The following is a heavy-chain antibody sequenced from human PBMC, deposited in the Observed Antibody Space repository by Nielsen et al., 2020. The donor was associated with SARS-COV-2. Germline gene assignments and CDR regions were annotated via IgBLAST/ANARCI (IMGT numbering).Heavy chain of an antibody. CDR2: ISSSSSYI. J-gene: IGHJ4*02. V-gene: IGHV3-21*01. D-gene: IGHD3-3*01. CDR3: ARSPDGFWSGYFDY. Sequence: GESLKISCPASGFTFGDYAMSWVRQAPGKGLEWVSSISSSSSYIYYADSVKGRFTISRDNAKNSLYLQMNSLRAEDTAVYYCARSPDGFWSGYFDYWGQGTLVTVSS. CDR1: GFTFGDYA.